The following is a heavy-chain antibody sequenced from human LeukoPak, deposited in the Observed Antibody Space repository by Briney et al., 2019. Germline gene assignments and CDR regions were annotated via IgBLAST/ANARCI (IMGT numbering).Heavy chain of an antibody. V-gene: IGHV2-70*04. CDR2: IDWDDDK. D-gene: IGHD3-22*01. CDR1: GFPLSTSGMR. Sequence: SGPTLVNPPQTLTLTCTFSGFPLSTSGMRVSWIRQPPGKALEWLARIDWDDDKFYSTSLKTRLTISKDTSKNQVVLTMTNMDPVDTATYYCARSRLPNYYDSSADIPFDYWGQGTLVTVSS. J-gene: IGHJ4*02. CDR3: ARSRLPNYYDSSADIPFDY.